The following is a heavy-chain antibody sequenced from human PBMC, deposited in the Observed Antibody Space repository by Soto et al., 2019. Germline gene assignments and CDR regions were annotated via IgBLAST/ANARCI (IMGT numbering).Heavy chain of an antibody. CDR2: INTSGGRT. Sequence: QVQLVQSGAEVKKNGASVKVSCTASGYTFITYYMHWVRQAHGQGLELMGLINTSGGRTIYAQKFQGRVNMTRDTSTSTVYMVLSSLRTEDTAVYYCARDLTLNTPRDNYYYGVDVWGQGTTVSVSS. J-gene: IGHJ6*02. CDR1: GYTFITYY. V-gene: IGHV1-46*01. D-gene: IGHD3-16*01. CDR3: ARDLTLNTPRDNYYYGVDV.